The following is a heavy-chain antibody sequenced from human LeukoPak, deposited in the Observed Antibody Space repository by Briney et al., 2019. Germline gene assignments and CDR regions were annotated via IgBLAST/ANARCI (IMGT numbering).Heavy chain of an antibody. J-gene: IGHJ6*02. CDR1: GGSFSGYY. CDR3: ASSYYGSGSRPALLYYYYGMDV. Sequence: SETLSLTCAVYGGSFSGYYWSWIRQPPGKGLEWIGEINHSGSTNYNPSLKSRVTISVDTSKNQFSLKLSSVTAADTAVYYCASSYYGSGSRPALLYYYYGMDVWGQGTTVTVSS. V-gene: IGHV4-34*01. D-gene: IGHD3-10*01. CDR2: INHSGST.